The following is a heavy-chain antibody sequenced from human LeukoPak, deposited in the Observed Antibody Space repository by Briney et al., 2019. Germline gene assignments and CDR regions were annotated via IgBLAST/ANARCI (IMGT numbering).Heavy chain of an antibody. CDR2: INPSGGSK. J-gene: IGHJ4*02. CDR3: AKEWRFSGSWYQYYFDY. Sequence: PWASVKVSCKASGYTFTSYYMHWVRQAPGQGLEWMGMINPSGGSKYYADSVKGRFTISRDTSTNTLYLQLNSLRVDDTAVYFCAKEWRFSGSWYQYYFDYWGQGTLVTVSS. CDR1: GYTFTSYY. D-gene: IGHD6-13*01. V-gene: IGHV1-46*01.